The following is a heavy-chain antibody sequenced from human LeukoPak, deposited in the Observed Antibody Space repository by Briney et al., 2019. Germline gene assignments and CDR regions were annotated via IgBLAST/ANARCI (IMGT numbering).Heavy chain of an antibody. J-gene: IGHJ5*02. CDR3: ARWRPPKGMVYGRSFIGPYDRNNWFDP. Sequence: GASVKVSCKASGYTFTSYGISWVRQAPGQGLEWMGWISAYNGNTNYAQKLQGRVTMTTDTSTSTAYMELRSLRSDDTAVYYCARWRPPKGMVYGRSFIGPYDRNNWFDPWGQGTLVTVSS. V-gene: IGHV1-18*01. CDR1: GYTFTSYG. D-gene: IGHD2-8*01. CDR2: ISAYNGNT.